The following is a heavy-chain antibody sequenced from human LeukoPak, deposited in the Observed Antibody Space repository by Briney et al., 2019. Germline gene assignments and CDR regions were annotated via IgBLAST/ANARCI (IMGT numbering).Heavy chain of an antibody. CDR3: AKDLELRFLEWLLGLSPIDY. D-gene: IGHD3-3*01. CDR1: GFTFSSYA. J-gene: IGHJ4*02. Sequence: PGGSLRLSCAASGFTFSSYAMSWVRLAPGKGLEWVSAISGSGGSTYYADSVKGRFTISRDNSKNTLYLQMNSLRAEDTAVYYCAKDLELRFLEWLLGLSPIDYWGQGTLVTVSS. CDR2: ISGSGGST. V-gene: IGHV3-23*01.